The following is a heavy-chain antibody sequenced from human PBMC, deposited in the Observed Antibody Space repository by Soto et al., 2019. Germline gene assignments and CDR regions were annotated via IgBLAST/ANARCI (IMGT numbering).Heavy chain of an antibody. CDR2: IFYSGST. CDR1: GDSISSSNYF. Sequence: SETLSLTCTVSGDSISSSNYFWGWIRQPPGKGLEWIGTIFYSGSTYYNPSLKSRVTISVDTSKNQFSLKLSSVTAADTSVYYCASNSYGHTFYDYWGQGTLVTVSS. CDR3: ASNSYGHTFYDY. D-gene: IGHD5-18*01. V-gene: IGHV4-39*01. J-gene: IGHJ4*02.